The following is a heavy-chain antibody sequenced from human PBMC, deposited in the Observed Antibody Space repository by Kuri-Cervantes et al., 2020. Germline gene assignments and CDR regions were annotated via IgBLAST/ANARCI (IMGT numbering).Heavy chain of an antibody. V-gene: IGHV1-2*04. J-gene: IGHJ6*03. D-gene: IGHD2-2*01. Sequence: ASVKVSCKASGYTFTGYYMHWVRQAPGQGLEWMGWINPNSGGTNYAQKFQGWVTMTRDTSISTAYMELRSLRSDDTAVYYCARSTTPYCSSTSCRNYYYYYYYMDVWGKGTTVTVSS. CDR1: GYTFTGYY. CDR2: INPNSGGT. CDR3: ARSTTPYCSSTSCRNYYYYYYYMDV.